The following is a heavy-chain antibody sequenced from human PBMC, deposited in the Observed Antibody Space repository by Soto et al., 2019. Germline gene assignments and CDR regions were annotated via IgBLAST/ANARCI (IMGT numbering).Heavy chain of an antibody. CDR1: GGSVSSGSYY. D-gene: IGHD1-26*01. Sequence: QVQLQESGPGLVKPSETLSLTCTVSGGSVSSGSYYWSWIRQPPGKGLEWIGYIYYSGSTNYNPSLKSRVTISVDTSKNQFSLKLSSVTAADTAVYHCARVVVGDLNDAFDIWGQGTMVTVSS. V-gene: IGHV4-61*01. J-gene: IGHJ3*02. CDR2: IYYSGST. CDR3: ARVVVGDLNDAFDI.